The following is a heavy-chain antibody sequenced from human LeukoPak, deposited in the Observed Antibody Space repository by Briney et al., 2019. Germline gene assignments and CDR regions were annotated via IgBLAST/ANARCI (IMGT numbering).Heavy chain of an antibody. CDR1: GFTFSSYC. Sequence: GGSLRLSCAASGFTFSSYCMSWVRQAPGKGLEWVANINKDESRKYYVDSVKGRFTISRDNAKNSLYLQMNSLRAEDTAVYYCARCRTTVTAMPGYWGQGTLVTVSS. D-gene: IGHD4-17*01. CDR3: ARCRTTVTAMPGY. J-gene: IGHJ4*02. V-gene: IGHV3-7*03. CDR2: INKDESRK.